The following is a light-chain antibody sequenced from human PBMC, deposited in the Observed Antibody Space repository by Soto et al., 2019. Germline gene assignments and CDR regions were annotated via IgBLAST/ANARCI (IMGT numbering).Light chain of an antibody. CDR1: QSVSSY. V-gene: IGKV3-20*01. J-gene: IGKJ5*01. CDR3: QQHGTSPIT. CDR2: GAS. Sequence: EIVLTQSPGTLSLSPGERATLSCRASQSVSSYLAWYQQKPGQTPRLLVYGASNRATGIPDRFSGSGSGTDFTLTISRLEPDDFAVYYCQQHGTSPITFGQGTRLEIK.